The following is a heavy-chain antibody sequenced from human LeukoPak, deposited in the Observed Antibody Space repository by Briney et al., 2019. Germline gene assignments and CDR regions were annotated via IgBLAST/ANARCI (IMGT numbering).Heavy chain of an antibody. CDR1: GFTVSSYG. CDR2: ISYDGSNK. V-gene: IGHV3-30*18. D-gene: IGHD1-26*01. CDR3: AKDAYPTLSGSYLDY. J-gene: IGHJ4*02. Sequence: PGRSLRLSCAASGFTVSSYGMHWVRQAPGKGLEWVAVISYDGSNKYYADSVKGRFTISRDNSKNTLYLQMNSLRAEDTAVYYCAKDAYPTLSGSYLDYWGQGTLVTVSS.